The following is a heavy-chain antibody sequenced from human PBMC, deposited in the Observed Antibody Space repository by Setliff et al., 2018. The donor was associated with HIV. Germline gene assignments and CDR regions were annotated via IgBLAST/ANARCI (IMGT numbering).Heavy chain of an antibody. CDR2: ITGDGSYT. CDR3: AKGQQWLVAGPRDGMDV. D-gene: IGHD6-19*01. Sequence: GGSLRLSCAASGFTFRSYCMAWVRQAPGKGLEWVSVITGDGSYTYYADSVKGRFTISRDNSKSTLYLQLNSLRAEDTAVYYCAKGQQWLVAGPRDGMDVWGQGTTVTVSS. J-gene: IGHJ6*02. CDR1: GFTFRSYC. V-gene: IGHV3-23*01.